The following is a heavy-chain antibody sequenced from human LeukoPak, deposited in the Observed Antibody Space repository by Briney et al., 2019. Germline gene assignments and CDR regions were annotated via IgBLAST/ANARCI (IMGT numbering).Heavy chain of an antibody. D-gene: IGHD3-22*01. CDR2: ISGSGGST. V-gene: IGHV3-23*01. CDR3: AKSFYDSGGYYGIIDY. CDR1: GFTFSSYA. J-gene: IGHJ4*02. Sequence: GASLRLSCAASGFTFSSYAMSWVRQAPGKGLEWVSAISGSGGSTYYADSVKGRFTISRDNSKNTLHLQMNGLRVEDAALYYCAKSFYDSGGYYGIIDYWGQGTLVTVSS.